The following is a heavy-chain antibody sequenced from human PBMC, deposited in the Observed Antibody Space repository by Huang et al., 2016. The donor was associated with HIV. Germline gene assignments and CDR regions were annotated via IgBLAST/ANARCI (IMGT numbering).Heavy chain of an antibody. J-gene: IGHJ4*02. CDR3: ASGGDYGDYLKY. CDR2: SSSSGSYI. V-gene: IGHV3-21*01. Sequence: EVQLVESGGGLVKPGGSLRLSCAASGFTFSSYTMNWVRQAPGKGLEWVSSSSSSGSYIYYAISVKDRFTISRDNTRNSLYLQLNSLGAEDTAVYYCASGGDYGDYLKYWGQGTLVTVSS. CDR1: GFTFSSYT. D-gene: IGHD4-17*01.